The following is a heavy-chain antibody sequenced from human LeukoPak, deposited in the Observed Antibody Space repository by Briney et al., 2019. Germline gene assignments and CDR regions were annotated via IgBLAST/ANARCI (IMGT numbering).Heavy chain of an antibody. D-gene: IGHD6-13*01. Sequence: TSETLSLTCAVYGGSFSGYYWSWIRQPPGKGLEWIGEINHSGSTNYNPSLKSRVTISVDTSKNQFSLKLSSVTAADTAVYYCARDLGSGSSSWRYFDYWGQGTLVTVSS. CDR1: GGSFSGYY. CDR3: ARDLGSGSSSWRYFDY. V-gene: IGHV4-34*01. CDR2: INHSGST. J-gene: IGHJ4*02.